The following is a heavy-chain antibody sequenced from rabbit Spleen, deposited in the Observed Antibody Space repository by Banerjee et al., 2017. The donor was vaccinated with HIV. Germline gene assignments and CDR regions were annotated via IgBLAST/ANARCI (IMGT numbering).Heavy chain of an antibody. J-gene: IGHJ4*01. CDR1: GFSFSSSYD. CDR3: ARDAGSYAYIDGYFSL. CDR2: IYTGNGKN. Sequence: QEQLVESGGGLVKPGASLTLICTASGFSFSSSYDMCWVRQAPEKGLEWIGCIYTGNGKNYYASWAKGRLTIPRTSSTTVTLQMTSLTAADAATYFCARDAGSYAYIDGYFSLWGQGTLVTVS. V-gene: IGHV1S45*01. D-gene: IGHD6-1*01.